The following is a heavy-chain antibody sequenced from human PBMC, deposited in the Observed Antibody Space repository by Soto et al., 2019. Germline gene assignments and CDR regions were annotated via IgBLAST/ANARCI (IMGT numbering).Heavy chain of an antibody. Sequence: PSETLSLTCAVSGGSISSSNWWSWVRQPPGKGLEWIGEIYHSGSTNYNPSLKSRVTISVDKSKNQFSLKLSSVTAADTAVYYCAILRTTKGYCSSTSCPISMDVWGQGTTVTVSS. V-gene: IGHV4-4*02. J-gene: IGHJ6*02. CDR2: IYHSGST. D-gene: IGHD2-2*01. CDR1: GGSISSSNW. CDR3: AILRTTKGYCSSTSCPISMDV.